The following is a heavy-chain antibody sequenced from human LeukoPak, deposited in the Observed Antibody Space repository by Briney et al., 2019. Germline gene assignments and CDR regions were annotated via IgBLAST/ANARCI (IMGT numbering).Heavy chain of an antibody. CDR2: ISGSGGST. D-gene: IGHD2-15*01. CDR3: AKTPREVAATVRFDY. J-gene: IGHJ4*02. Sequence: GGSLRLSCAASGFTFSTYAMSWVRQAPGKGLEWVSGISGSGGSTYYADSVKGRFTISRDNSKNTLYLQMNSLRAEDTAVYYCAKTPREVAATVRFDYWGQGALVTVSS. V-gene: IGHV3-23*01. CDR1: GFTFSTYA.